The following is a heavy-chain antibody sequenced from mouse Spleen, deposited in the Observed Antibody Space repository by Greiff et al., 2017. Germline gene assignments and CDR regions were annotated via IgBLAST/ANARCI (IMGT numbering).Heavy chain of an antibody. CDR1: GYTFTSYW. J-gene: IGHJ2*01. D-gene: IGHD2-1*01. CDR2: INPSNGRT. Sequence: QVQLKQPGAELVKPGASVKLSCKASGYTFTSYWMHWVKQRPGQGLEWIGEINPSNGRTNYNEKFKSKATLTVDKSSSTAYMQLSSLKSEDSAVYFCARGDYGNYGFFDYWGQGTTLTVSS. CDR3: ARGDYGNYGFFDY. V-gene: IGHV1S81*02.